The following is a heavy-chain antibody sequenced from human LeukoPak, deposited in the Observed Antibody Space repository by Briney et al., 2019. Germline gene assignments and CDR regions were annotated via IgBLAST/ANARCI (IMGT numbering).Heavy chain of an antibody. CDR1: DFTFPNYA. CDR3: GRDPNGDYVGAFEF. J-gene: IGHJ3*01. D-gene: IGHD4-17*01. Sequence: GGSLRLSCVASDFTFPNYAMTWVRLAPGKGLEWVSSIGGSGSNTNYADSVRGRFTVSRDNSKNTLYLQMNSLRAEDMAVYYCGRDPNGDYVGAFEFWGQGTLVSVSS. CDR2: IGGSGSNT. V-gene: IGHV3-23*01.